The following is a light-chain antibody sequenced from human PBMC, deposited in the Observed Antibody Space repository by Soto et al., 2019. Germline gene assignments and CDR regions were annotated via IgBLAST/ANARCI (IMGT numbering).Light chain of an antibody. Sequence: QSVLTQPPSVSGAPGQRVTISCTGSSSNIGAGYDVHWYQQLPGTAPKLLIYGNSNRPSGVPDRFSGSKSGTSASLAITGLQAEDEADYYCQSYDSGLSSVVFGGGTKLTVL. CDR1: SSNIGAGYD. CDR3: QSYDSGLSSVV. J-gene: IGLJ2*01. CDR2: GNS. V-gene: IGLV1-40*01.